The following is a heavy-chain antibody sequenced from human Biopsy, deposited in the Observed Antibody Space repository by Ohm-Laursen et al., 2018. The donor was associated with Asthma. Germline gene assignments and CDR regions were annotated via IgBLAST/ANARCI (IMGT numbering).Heavy chain of an antibody. CDR2: ILFDGRKI. Sequence: SLRLSCAASGFNFHNYGMNWVRRAPGRGLERVAQILFDGRKINYPDSVKGRFTISRDNSKNMVYLQMNSLRPEDTAVYYCAKDRVAGRSDYFDYWGQGSLVSVSS. D-gene: IGHD6-13*01. V-gene: IGHV3-30*18. J-gene: IGHJ4*02. CDR3: AKDRVAGRSDYFDY. CDR1: GFNFHNYG.